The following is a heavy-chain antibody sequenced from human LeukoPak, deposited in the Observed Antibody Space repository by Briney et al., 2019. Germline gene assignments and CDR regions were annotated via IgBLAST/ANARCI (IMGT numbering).Heavy chain of an antibody. Sequence: ASVKVSCKASGYTFTNYYMHWVRQAPGQGLEWMGWINPSSGGTNYAQKLQGRVTMTTDASTSTAYMELRSLRSDDTAVYYCARDRIGLYYDSARPFDYRGQGTLVTVSS. CDR3: ARDRIGLYYDSARPFDY. CDR2: INPSSGGT. J-gene: IGHJ4*02. CDR1: GYTFTNYY. D-gene: IGHD3-22*01. V-gene: IGHV1-2*02.